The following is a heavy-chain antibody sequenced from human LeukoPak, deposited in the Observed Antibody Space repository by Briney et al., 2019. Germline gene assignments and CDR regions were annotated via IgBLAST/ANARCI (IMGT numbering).Heavy chain of an antibody. D-gene: IGHD3-10*02. CDR2: IYYSGST. CDR1: GGSISSSSYY. V-gene: IGHV4-39*07. J-gene: IGHJ3*02. Sequence: SETLSLTCTVSGGSISSSSYYWGWIRQPPGKGLEWIGSIYYSGSTYYNPSLKSRITISVDTSKNQFSLKLSSVTATDTAVYYCARETLFGSDAFDIWGQGTMVTVSS. CDR3: ARETLFGSDAFDI.